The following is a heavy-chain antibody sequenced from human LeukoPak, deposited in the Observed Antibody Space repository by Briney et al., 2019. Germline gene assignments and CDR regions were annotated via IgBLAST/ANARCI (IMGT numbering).Heavy chain of an antibody. CDR1: GFTFSSYG. CDR3: AKATGYCSGGSCYSNYYYMDV. V-gene: IGHV3-30*02. D-gene: IGHD2-15*01. J-gene: IGHJ6*03. CDR2: IQYDGNSQ. Sequence: GGSLILSCAASGFTFSSYGMHWVRQAPGKGLEWVAFIQYDGNSQYSADSVKGRFTISRDNSKNTLYLQVNSLRAEDTAVYYCAKATGYCSGGSCYSNYYYMDVWGKGTTVTASS.